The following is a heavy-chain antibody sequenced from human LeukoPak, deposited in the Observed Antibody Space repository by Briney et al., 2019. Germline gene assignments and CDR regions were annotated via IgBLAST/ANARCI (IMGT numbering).Heavy chain of an antibody. CDR2: IRYEGSNK. CDR3: AKDWYYYGSGIDY. Sequence: PGGSLRLSCAASGFTFSSYGMHWVRQAPGKGLEWVAFIRYEGSNKYYADSVKGRCTISRDNSKNTLYLQMNSLRAEDTAVYYCAKDWYYYGSGIDYWGQGTLVTVSS. D-gene: IGHD3-10*01. V-gene: IGHV3-30*02. CDR1: GFTFSSYG. J-gene: IGHJ4*02.